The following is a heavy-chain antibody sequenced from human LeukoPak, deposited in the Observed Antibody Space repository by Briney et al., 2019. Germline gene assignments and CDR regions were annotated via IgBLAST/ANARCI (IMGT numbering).Heavy chain of an antibody. CDR3: ARHQWHNYYSRGV. D-gene: IGHD6-19*01. Sequence: SETLSLTCTVSGGSISSSSYYWGWIRQPPGKGLEWIGSIYYSGDTYYNPSLKSRRVTISVDTSKNQFSLRLSSVTAADTAVYYCARHQWHNYYSRGVWGKGST. CDR2: IYYSGDT. V-gene: IGHV4-39*01. CDR1: GGSISSSSYY. J-gene: IGHJ6*03.